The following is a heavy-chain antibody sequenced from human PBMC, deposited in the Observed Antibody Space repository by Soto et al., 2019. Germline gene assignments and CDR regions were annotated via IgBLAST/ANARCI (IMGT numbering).Heavy chain of an antibody. V-gene: IGHV3-30*18. D-gene: IGHD6-6*01. J-gene: IGHJ6*02. CDR2: ISYDGSNK. CDR1: GFTFSSYG. Sequence: QVQLVESGGGVVQPGRSLRLSCAASGFTFSSYGMHWVRQAPGKGLEWVAVISYDGSNKYYADSVKGRFTISRDNSKNTLYLQMNSLRAEETAVYYCAKERIAARPGYYYYGMDFWGQGTTVTVSS. CDR3: AKERIAARPGYYYYGMDF.